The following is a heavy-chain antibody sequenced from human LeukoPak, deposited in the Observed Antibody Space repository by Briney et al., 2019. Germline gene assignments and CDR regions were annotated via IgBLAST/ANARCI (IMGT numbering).Heavy chain of an antibody. V-gene: IGHV3-21*01. CDR3: ARVNGDYVLGDY. D-gene: IGHD4-17*01. Sequence: PGGSLRLSCAASGFTFSSYSMNWVRQAPGKGLEWVSSISSSSSYIYYADSVKGRFTISRDNAKNSLYLQMNSLRAEDTAVYYCARVNGDYVLGDYWGQGTLFTVSS. CDR1: GFTFSSYS. CDR2: ISSSSSYI. J-gene: IGHJ4*02.